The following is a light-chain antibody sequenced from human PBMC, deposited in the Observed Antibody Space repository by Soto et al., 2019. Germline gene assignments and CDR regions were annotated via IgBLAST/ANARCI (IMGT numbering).Light chain of an antibody. CDR3: QHYNSYSEA. Sequence: DIQLTQSPSTLSASVGDRVTITCLASQTISSWLDWYQQKPGKAPKPLIYKASTLKSGVPSRFSGSGSGTEFTLTISSLQPDDFATYYCQHYNSYSEAFGQGTKVDI. V-gene: IGKV1-5*03. CDR1: QTISSW. J-gene: IGKJ1*01. CDR2: KAS.